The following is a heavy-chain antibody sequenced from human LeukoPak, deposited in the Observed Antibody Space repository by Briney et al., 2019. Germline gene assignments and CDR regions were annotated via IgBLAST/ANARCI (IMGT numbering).Heavy chain of an antibody. J-gene: IGHJ4*02. CDR2: IYHSGST. CDR1: GGSISSSSYY. V-gene: IGHV4-39*07. CDR3: ARLGIEVVTSDY. D-gene: IGHD3-3*01. Sequence: SETLSLTCTVSGGSISSSSYYWGWIRQPPGKGLEWIGEIYHSGSTNYNPSLKSRVTISVDKSKNQFSLKLSSVTAADTAVYYCARLGIEVVTSDYWGQGTLVTVSS.